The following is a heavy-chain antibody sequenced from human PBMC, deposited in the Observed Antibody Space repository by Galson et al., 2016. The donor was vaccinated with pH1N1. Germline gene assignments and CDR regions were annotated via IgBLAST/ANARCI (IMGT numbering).Heavy chain of an antibody. D-gene: IGHD3-22*01. Sequence: SLRLSCAASGFTFTSYAMSWVRQPPGKGLEWVSAISGGGDSTYHADSVKGRFTISRDNSKNTLFLQMSSLRAEDTAIYYCAKHDGSGYYYSRRLSWGQGTLVTVSS. V-gene: IGHV3-23*01. J-gene: IGHJ5*02. CDR1: GFTFTSYA. CDR3: AKHDGSGYYYSRRLS. CDR2: ISGGGDST.